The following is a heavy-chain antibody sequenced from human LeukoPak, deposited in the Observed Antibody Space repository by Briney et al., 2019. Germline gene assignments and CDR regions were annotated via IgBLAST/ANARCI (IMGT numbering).Heavy chain of an antibody. J-gene: IGHJ4*02. CDR3: VRGSSGYYYGLDD. Sequence: PGGSLRLSCEASGFTLSSSWMHWVRQPPGQGLVWVSRINSDGSNTDYAASLKGRFTISRDNAKNTFYLQMSSLGAEDTAVYYCVRGSSGYYYGLDDWGQGTLVTVSS. CDR1: GFTLSSSW. CDR2: INSDGSNT. D-gene: IGHD3-22*01. V-gene: IGHV3-74*01.